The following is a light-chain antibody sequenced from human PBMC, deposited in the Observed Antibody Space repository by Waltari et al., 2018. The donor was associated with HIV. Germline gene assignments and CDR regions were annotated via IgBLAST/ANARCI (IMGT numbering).Light chain of an antibody. CDR2: SDD. Sequence: QSVLTQPPSASGTPGQRVTISCSGSNSNIGPNTVSWYQQLPGTAPKLLIYSDDRGPSWFRVRFSDSKSGTSASMAISGLQSEDEADYYCGVWDDGLNGPEFGGGTKLTVL. V-gene: IGLV1-44*01. CDR3: GVWDDGLNGPE. J-gene: IGLJ3*02. CDR1: NSNIGPNT.